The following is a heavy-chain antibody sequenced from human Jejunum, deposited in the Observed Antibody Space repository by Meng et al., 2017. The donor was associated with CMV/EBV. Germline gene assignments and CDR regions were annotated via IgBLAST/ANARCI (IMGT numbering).Heavy chain of an antibody. CDR1: RITFSNYI. Sequence: SCTASRITFSNYIMHWVRQAPGKGLEWVAVISNDGNNIHYADSVQGRFTISRDNGKSTMYLQMNSLRTEDTAVYYCAREVKWLDYWGQGTLVTVSS. CDR3: AREVKWLDY. J-gene: IGHJ4*02. V-gene: IGHV3-30*03. CDR2: ISNDGNNI. D-gene: IGHD2-8*01.